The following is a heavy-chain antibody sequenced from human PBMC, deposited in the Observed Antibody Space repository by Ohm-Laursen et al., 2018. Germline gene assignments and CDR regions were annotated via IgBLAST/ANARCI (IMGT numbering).Heavy chain of an antibody. D-gene: IGHD6-13*01. V-gene: IGHV4-34*01. J-gene: IGHJ4*02. CDR3: ARGNDTSSLDY. CDR2: INHSGNT. CDR1: GGSFSGYY. Sequence: TLSLTCAVYGGSFSGYYWNWIRQPPGKGLEWIGEINHSGNTNYNPSLKSRVTISGDTSKNQFSLKLSSVTAADTAVYYCARGNDTSSLDYWGQGTLVTVSS.